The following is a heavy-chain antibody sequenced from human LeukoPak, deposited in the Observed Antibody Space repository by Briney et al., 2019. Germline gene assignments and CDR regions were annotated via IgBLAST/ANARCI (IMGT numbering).Heavy chain of an antibody. J-gene: IGHJ4*02. V-gene: IGHV4-59*01. D-gene: IGHD6-13*01. CDR3: ARGIRYGNDF. CDR2: IYDYGTT. CDR1: GGSIINYY. Sequence: SSETLSLTCNVSGGSIINYYWTWVRQPPGKRLEWIGYIYDYGTTNYNPSLKSRVTISVDTSKNQFSLSLTSVTAADTAVYYCARGIRYGNDFWGQGTLVTVSS.